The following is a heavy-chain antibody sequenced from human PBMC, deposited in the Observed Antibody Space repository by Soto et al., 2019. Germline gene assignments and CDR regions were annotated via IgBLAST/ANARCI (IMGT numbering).Heavy chain of an antibody. J-gene: IGHJ4*02. CDR3: ARASAGIFGVVPVKGFDY. Sequence: SETLSLTCAVSGPSISSSNWWCWVRQPTGKGVGWIGEIYHIGSTNYNPSLESRFTISVDKSKNQFSLKLSSVTAGDTAVYYCARASAGIFGVVPVKGFDYWGQGTLVTVSS. D-gene: IGHD3-3*01. V-gene: IGHV4-4*02. CDR2: IYHIGST. CDR1: GPSISSSNW.